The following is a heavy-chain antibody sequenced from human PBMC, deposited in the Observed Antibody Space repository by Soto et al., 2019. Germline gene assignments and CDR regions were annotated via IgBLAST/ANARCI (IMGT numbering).Heavy chain of an antibody. CDR2: IYSGGST. V-gene: IGHV3-53*04. D-gene: IGHD3-9*01. CDR1: LFTVSSNY. J-gene: IGHJ4*02. CDR3: ASLRYFDWSIMN. Sequence: SLRVSCSASLFTVSSNYMSWVLQAPLKGLELFSVIYSGGSTYYADSVKGRFTISRHNSKNTLYLQMNSLRAEDTAVYYCASLRYFDWSIMNWGQGTLVTVSS.